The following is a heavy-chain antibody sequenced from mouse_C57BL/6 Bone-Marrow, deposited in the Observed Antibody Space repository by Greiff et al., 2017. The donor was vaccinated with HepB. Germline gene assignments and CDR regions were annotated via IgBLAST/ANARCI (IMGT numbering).Heavy chain of an antibody. CDR3: ANEDYGNLNYYAMDY. CDR1: GYTFTSYW. V-gene: IGHV1-59*01. Sequence: QVQLKQSGAELVRPGTSVKLSCKASGYTFTSYWMHWVKQRPGQGLEWIGVIDPSDSYTNYNQKFKGKATLTVDTSSSTAYMQLSSLTSKDSAVYYCANEDYGNLNYYAMDYWGQGTSVTVSS. J-gene: IGHJ4*01. CDR2: IDPSDSYT. D-gene: IGHD2-1*01.